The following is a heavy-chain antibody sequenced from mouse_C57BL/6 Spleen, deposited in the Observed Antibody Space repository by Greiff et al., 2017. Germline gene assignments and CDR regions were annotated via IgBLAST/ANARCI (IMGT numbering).Heavy chain of an antibody. J-gene: IGHJ2*01. D-gene: IGHD3-2*02. CDR1: GYTFTSYW. V-gene: IGHV1-55*01. CDR3: ARSPPLDSSGYGVFDY. Sequence: QVQLQQPGAELVKPRASVKMSCKASGYTFTSYWITWVKQRPGPGLEWIGDIYPGSGSTNYNEKFKSKATLTVDTSSSTAYMQLSSLTSEDSAVYYCARSPPLDSSGYGVFDYWGQGTTLTVSS. CDR2: IYPGSGST.